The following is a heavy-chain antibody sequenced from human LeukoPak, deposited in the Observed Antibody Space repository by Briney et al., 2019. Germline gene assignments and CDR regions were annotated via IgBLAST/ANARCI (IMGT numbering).Heavy chain of an antibody. CDR1: GFTFNTYW. CDR2: IKEDGSEE. D-gene: IGHD3-10*01. V-gene: IGHV3-7*01. Sequence: GGSLRLSCAASGFTFNTYWMTWVRQAPGKGLEWVANIKEDGSEEYYVDSVKGRFAISRDNAKNTLYLQMNRLTVEDTAVYYCGRGMRDYYGLDYWGQGILVTVSS. J-gene: IGHJ4*02. CDR3: GRGMRDYYGLDY.